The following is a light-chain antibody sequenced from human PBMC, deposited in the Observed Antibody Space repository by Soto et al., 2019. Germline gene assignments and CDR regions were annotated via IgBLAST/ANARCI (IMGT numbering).Light chain of an antibody. J-gene: IGKJ1*01. CDR1: QSVPSDY. Sequence: IVLTQSPGTLSLSPGERATLSCRASQSVPSDYLAWYHQRPGQAPRLLIYGASNRATGIPDRFSGSGSGTDFTLTISRLDPGDFALFFCQQYGSSPLTFGQGTKVDI. CDR3: QQYGSSPLT. CDR2: GAS. V-gene: IGKV3-20*01.